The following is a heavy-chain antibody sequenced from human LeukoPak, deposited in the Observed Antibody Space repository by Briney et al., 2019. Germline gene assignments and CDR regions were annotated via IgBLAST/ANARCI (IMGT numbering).Heavy chain of an antibody. V-gene: IGHV3-23*01. CDR2: ISGSGGST. CDR1: GFTFSSYA. J-gene: IGHJ4*02. Sequence: PGGSLRLSCAASGFTFSSYAMIWVRQAPGKGLEWVSAISGSGGSTYYADSVKGRFTISRDNSKNTLYLQMNSLRAEDTAVYYCAKLRDGYIYFDYWGQGTLVIVSS. CDR3: AKLRDGYIYFDY. D-gene: IGHD5-12*01.